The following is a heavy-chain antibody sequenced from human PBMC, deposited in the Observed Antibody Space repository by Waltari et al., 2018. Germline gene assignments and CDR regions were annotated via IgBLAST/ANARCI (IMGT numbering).Heavy chain of an antibody. J-gene: IGHJ4*02. CDR2: IGSSSSYI. Sequence: EVQLVESGGGLAKPGGSLSLSCAASGFTFSSYSTNCVRQAPAQGLEWVSCIGSSSSYIYYADSVKGRFTISRDNAKNSLYLQMNSLRAEDTAVYYCARVLYDIRPNGPYYFDYWGQGTLVTVSS. D-gene: IGHD3-9*01. CDR1: GFTFSSYS. V-gene: IGHV3-21*01. CDR3: ARVLYDIRPNGPYYFDY.